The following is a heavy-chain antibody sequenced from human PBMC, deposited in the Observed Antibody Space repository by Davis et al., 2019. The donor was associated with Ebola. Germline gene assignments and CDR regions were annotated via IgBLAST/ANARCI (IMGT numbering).Heavy chain of an antibody. CDR3: ARDRGIAVAGTVSPRHYGMDV. Sequence: ASVKVSCKASGYTFTGYYMHWVRQAPGQGLEWMGWINPNSGGTNYAQKFQGWVTMTRDTSISTAYMELSRLRSDDTAVYYCARDRGIAVAGTVSPRHYGMDVWGQGTTVTVSS. D-gene: IGHD6-19*01. J-gene: IGHJ6*02. CDR2: INPNSGGT. CDR1: GYTFTGYY. V-gene: IGHV1-2*04.